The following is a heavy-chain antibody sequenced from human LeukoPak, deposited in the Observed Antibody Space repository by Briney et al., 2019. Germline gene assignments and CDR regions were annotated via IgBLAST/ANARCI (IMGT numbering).Heavy chain of an antibody. D-gene: IGHD2-21*02. V-gene: IGHV3-30-3*01. CDR1: GFTLSSYA. CDR3: AREQAYCGGDCYYYFDY. Sequence: GGSLRLSCAASGFTLSSYAMHWVRQAPGKGLEWVAVISYDGSNKYYADSVKGRFTISRDNSKNTLYLQMNSLRAEDTAVYYCAREQAYCGGDCYYYFDYWGQGTLVTVSS. CDR2: ISYDGSNK. J-gene: IGHJ4*02.